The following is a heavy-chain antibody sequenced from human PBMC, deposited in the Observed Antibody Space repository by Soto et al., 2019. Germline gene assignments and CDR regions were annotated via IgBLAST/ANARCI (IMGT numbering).Heavy chain of an antibody. V-gene: IGHV3-30-3*01. D-gene: IGHD3-10*02. CDR2: ISYDGSNT. Sequence: QVQLVESGGGVVQPGRSLTLSCAASGFTFSRFSMHWVRQAPGKGLAWVAVISYDGSNTHYAESVKGRFNISRDDSKNTVYLQMNNLRGEDSAVYYCARDQGMFLSYYYYGMDVW. J-gene: IGHJ6*01. CDR1: GFTFSRFS. CDR3: ARDQGMFLSYYYYGMDV.